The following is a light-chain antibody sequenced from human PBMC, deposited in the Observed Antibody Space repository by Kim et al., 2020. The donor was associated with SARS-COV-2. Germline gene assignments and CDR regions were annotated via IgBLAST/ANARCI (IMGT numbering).Light chain of an antibody. Sequence: EIVLTQSPGTLSLSPGERATLSCRASQSVNSMFLAWYQQKPGQTPRLLIYGTSSRVPGIPDRFTGSGSGTDFTLTISRLEPEDFAVYYCQQYGTSPLTFGGGTKLEI. CDR1: QSVNSMF. V-gene: IGKV3-20*01. J-gene: IGKJ4*01. CDR2: GTS. CDR3: QQYGTSPLT.